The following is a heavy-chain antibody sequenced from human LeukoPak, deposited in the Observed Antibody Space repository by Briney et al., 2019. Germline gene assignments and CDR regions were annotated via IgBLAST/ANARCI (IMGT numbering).Heavy chain of an antibody. CDR1: GFTFSTCL. D-gene: IGHD2-8*02. J-gene: IGHJ4*02. V-gene: IGHV3-23*01. Sequence: PGGSLRLSCAASGFTFSTCLMSWVRQAPGKGMEWVSTISGSGGSTYYADSVKGRFTISRDNSKNTLSLQMNSMRAEDTAVYYCAKRPHCTGPGCHHIEYWGQGTLVTVSS. CDR2: ISGSGGST. CDR3: AKRPHCTGPGCHHIEY.